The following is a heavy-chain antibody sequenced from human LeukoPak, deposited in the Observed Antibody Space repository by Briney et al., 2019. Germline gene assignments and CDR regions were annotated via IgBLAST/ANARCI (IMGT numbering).Heavy chain of an antibody. CDR3: ARGSGNCSGGSCHFDY. D-gene: IGHD2-15*01. V-gene: IGHV4-34*01. Sequence: SETLSLTCAVYGGSFSGYYWSWIRQPPGKGLEWIGEINHSGSTNYNPSLKSRVTISVDTSKNQFSLKLSSVTAADTAVYYCARGSGNCSGGSCHFDYWGQGTLVTVSS. J-gene: IGHJ4*02. CDR1: GGSFSGYY. CDR2: INHSGST.